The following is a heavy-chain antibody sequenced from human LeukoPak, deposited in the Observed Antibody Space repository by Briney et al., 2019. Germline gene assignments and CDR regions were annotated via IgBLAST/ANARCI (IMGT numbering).Heavy chain of an antibody. CDR2: ISGSGGST. CDR3: ARAGNYRFDY. CDR1: GFTFSNAW. D-gene: IGHD1-7*01. J-gene: IGHJ4*02. Sequence: PGGSLRLSCAASGFTFSNAWMSWVRQAPGKGLEWVSAISGSGGSTYYADSVKGRFTISRDNSKNTLYLQMNSLRAEDTAVYYCARAGNYRFDYWGQGTLVTVSS. V-gene: IGHV3-23*01.